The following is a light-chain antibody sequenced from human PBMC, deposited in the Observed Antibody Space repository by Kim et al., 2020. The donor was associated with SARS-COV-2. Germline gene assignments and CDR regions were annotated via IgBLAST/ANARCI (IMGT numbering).Light chain of an antibody. Sequence: EVVMTQSPATLSVSPGERATLSCTASQSVSSNLAWYQQKPGQAPRLLISAASTRATGIPVRFSGGGSGTDFTLTISSLQSEDFAVYYCHQYDKWPRTFGQGTKVDIK. CDR3: HQYDKWPRT. V-gene: IGKV3-15*01. CDR2: AAS. CDR1: QSVSSN. J-gene: IGKJ1*01.